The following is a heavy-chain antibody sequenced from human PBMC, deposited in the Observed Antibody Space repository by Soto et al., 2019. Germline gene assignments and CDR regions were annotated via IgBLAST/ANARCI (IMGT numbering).Heavy chain of an antibody. CDR1: GFTFSSYD. J-gene: IGHJ6*02. CDR2: IGTAGDT. D-gene: IGHD6-6*01. CDR3: ARDRGSVEYSSSPAYYYYGMDV. Sequence: GSLRLSCAASGFTFSSYDMHWVRQATGKGLEWVSAIGTAGDTYYPGSVKGRFTISRENAKNSLYLQMNSLRAEDTAVYYCARDRGSVEYSSSPAYYYYGMDVWGQGTTVTVSS. V-gene: IGHV3-13*01.